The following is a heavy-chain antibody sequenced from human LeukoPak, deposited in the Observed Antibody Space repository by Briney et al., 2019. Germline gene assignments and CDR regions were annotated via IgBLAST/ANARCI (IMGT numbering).Heavy chain of an antibody. D-gene: IGHD5-24*01. J-gene: IGHJ4*02. Sequence: PGGSLRLSCTTSGFSFSSYSMNWVRQAPGKGLEWVSSISSSSSYIYYEDSVKGRFTISGDNAKNSLYLQVNSLRAEDTAVYYCARDVGGSDGYNSIGYWGQGTLVTVSS. CDR3: ARDVGGSDGYNSIGY. V-gene: IGHV3-21*06. CDR1: GFSFSSYS. CDR2: ISSSSSYI.